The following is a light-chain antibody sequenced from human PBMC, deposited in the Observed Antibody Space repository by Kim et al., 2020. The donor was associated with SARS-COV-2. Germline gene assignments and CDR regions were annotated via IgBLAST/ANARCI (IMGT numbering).Light chain of an antibody. V-gene: IGKV3D-7*01. CDR1: QSVSASY. CDR3: HQDYNLPRT. J-gene: IGKJ1*01. Sequence: PGERVTLSCRASQSVSASYLTWCHQKPGQAPRLLIHGASTRATGIPARFCGSGSGTDFTLTISSLQPEDFAVEYCHQDYNLPRTFGQGTKVDIK. CDR2: GAS.